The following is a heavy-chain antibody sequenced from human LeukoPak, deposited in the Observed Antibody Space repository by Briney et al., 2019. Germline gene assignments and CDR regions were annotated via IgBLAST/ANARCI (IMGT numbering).Heavy chain of an antibody. CDR3: ARVPPSTPYYYGSGYAFDI. D-gene: IGHD3-10*01. V-gene: IGHV3-48*01. J-gene: IGHJ3*02. CDR1: GFTFSNYS. Sequence: GGSLRLSCEASGFTFSNYSMNWVRQAPGKGLEWVSYIRSSSSTIYYADSVKGRFTISRDNAKNSLYLQMNSLRAEDTAVYYCARVPPSTPYYYGSGYAFDIWGQGTMVTVSS. CDR2: IRSSSSTI.